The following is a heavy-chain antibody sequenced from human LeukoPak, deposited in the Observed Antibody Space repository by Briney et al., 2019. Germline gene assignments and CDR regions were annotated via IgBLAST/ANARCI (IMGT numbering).Heavy chain of an antibody. Sequence: GGFLRLSCAASGFTFGSYWMHWVRQAPGKGLVWVSRINTDGGDTIYADSVKGRFTISRDNAKNTLFLQMNSLRAEDTAVYYCARDEKIVGASGQDYWGQGTLVTVSS. CDR3: ARDEKIVGASGQDY. CDR1: GFTFGSYW. V-gene: IGHV3-74*01. D-gene: IGHD1-26*01. J-gene: IGHJ4*02. CDR2: INTDGGDT.